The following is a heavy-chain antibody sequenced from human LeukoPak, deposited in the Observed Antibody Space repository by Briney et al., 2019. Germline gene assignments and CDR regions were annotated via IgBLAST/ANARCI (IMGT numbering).Heavy chain of an antibody. Sequence: PGGSLRLSCAASGFTFDDYGMSWVRQAPGKGLEWVSGINWNGGSTGYADSVKGRFTISRDNAKNSLYLQMNSLRAEDTAVYYCARERVVVIGGTLDYWGQGTLVTVSS. CDR1: GFTFDDYG. D-gene: IGHD2-21*01. J-gene: IGHJ4*02. V-gene: IGHV3-20*04. CDR2: INWNGGST. CDR3: ARERVVVIGGTLDY.